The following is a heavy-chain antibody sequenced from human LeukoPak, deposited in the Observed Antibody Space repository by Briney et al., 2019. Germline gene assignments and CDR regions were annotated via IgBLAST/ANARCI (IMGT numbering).Heavy chain of an antibody. CDR1: GFTFSSYE. CDR3: AREKTGTWVFSYYYGMDV. J-gene: IGHJ6*02. V-gene: IGHV3-48*03. CDR2: ISSSGSTI. Sequence: GRSLRLSCAASGFTFSSYEMNWVRQAPGKGLEWVSYISSSGSTIYYADSVKGRFTISRDNAKNSLYLQMNSLRAEDTAVYYRAREKTGTWVFSYYYGMDVWGQGTTVTVSS. D-gene: IGHD1-7*01.